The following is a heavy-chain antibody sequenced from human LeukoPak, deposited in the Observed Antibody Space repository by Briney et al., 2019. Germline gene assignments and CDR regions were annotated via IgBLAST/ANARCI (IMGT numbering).Heavy chain of an antibody. D-gene: IGHD2-2*01. J-gene: IGHJ4*02. CDR3: ARGYCSSTSCSTFDY. Sequence: SVKVSCKASGGTFSSYAISWVRQAPGQGLEWMGRIIPIFGTANYAQKFQGRVTITTDTSTSTAYMELRSLRSDDTAVYYCARGYCSSTSCSTFDYWGQGTLVTVSS. V-gene: IGHV1-69*05. CDR1: GGTFSSYA. CDR2: IIPIFGTA.